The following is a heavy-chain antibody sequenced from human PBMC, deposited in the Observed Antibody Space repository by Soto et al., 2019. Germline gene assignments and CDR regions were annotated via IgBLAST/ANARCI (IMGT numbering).Heavy chain of an antibody. D-gene: IGHD2-15*01. CDR1: GGTFSRYT. V-gene: IGHV1-69*02. J-gene: IGHJ6*02. CDR3: ASHFTGVLVLGTSPPGGDNYGWDV. CDR2: IIPIVDIP. Sequence: QVQLVQSGAEVKKPGSSVKVSCKASGGTFSRYTFTWVRQAPGQGLEWMGRIIPIVDIPNYAQNFQGRGTITAEKSTSTAYMELSSLTSDDTAVYYCASHFTGVLVLGTSPPGGDNYGWDVWGQGTTVSVS.